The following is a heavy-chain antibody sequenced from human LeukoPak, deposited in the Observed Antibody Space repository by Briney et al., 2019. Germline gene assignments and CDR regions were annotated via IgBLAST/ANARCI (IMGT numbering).Heavy chain of an antibody. Sequence: SETLSLTCTVSGGSISSYYWSWIRQPPGKGLEWIGYIYYSGSTNYNPSLKSRVTISVDTSKNQFSLKLSSVTAADTAVYYCARGRIAAAAPDYWGQGTLVTVSS. CDR2: IYYSGST. CDR3: ARGRIAAAAPDY. V-gene: IGHV4-59*01. J-gene: IGHJ4*02. D-gene: IGHD6-13*01. CDR1: GGSISSYY.